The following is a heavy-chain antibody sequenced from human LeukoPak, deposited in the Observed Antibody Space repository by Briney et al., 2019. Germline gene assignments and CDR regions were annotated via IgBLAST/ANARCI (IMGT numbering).Heavy chain of an antibody. J-gene: IGHJ4*02. CDR1: GFTFSSYG. D-gene: IGHD2-2*01. CDR3: ARVVPAEKRVDY. V-gene: IGHV3-21*01. CDR2: ISSSSSYI. Sequence: GGSLRLSCAASGFTFSSYGMNWVRQAPGKGLEWVSSISSSSSYIYYADSVKGRFTISRDNAKNSLYLQMNSLRAEDTAVYYCARVVPAEKRVDYWGQGTLVTVSS.